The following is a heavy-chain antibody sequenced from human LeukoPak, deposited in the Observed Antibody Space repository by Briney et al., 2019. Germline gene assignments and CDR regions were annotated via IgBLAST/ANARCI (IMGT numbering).Heavy chain of an antibody. CDR2: INPNSGGT. CDR3: AREEVGIPAFDI. CDR1: AYTFTGYY. V-gene: IGHV1-2*02. Sequence: ASVKVSCKASAYTFTGYYMHWVRQAPGQGLEWMGWINPNSGGTNYAQKFQGRVTMTRDTSISTAYMELSRLRSDDTAVYYCAREEVGIPAFDIWGQGTVVSVSS. D-gene: IGHD2-21*01. J-gene: IGHJ3*02.